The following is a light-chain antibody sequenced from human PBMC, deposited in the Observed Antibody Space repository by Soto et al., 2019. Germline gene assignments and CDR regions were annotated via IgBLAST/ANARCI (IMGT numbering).Light chain of an antibody. CDR3: QQYNSYSRT. CDR1: QGISSW. Sequence: DIQMTQSPSSLSASVGDRVTITCRASQGISSWLAWYQQKPGKAPKLLIYKASTLKSGVPSRFSGSGSGTEFTLTISSLQPDDFATYFCQQYNSYSRTFGQGTKVDIK. V-gene: IGKV1-5*03. J-gene: IGKJ1*01. CDR2: KAS.